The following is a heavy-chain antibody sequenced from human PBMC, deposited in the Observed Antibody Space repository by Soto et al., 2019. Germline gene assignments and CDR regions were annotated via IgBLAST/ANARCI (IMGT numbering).Heavy chain of an antibody. J-gene: IGHJ6*02. CDR1: GFIFSSYG. CDR2: ISYDGSNK. D-gene: IGHD3-3*01. Sequence: QVQLVESGGGVVQPGRSLRLSCAASGFIFSSYGMHWVRQAPGKGLEWVAVISYDGSNKYYADSVKGRFTISRDNSKNTLYLQMNSLRAEDTAVYYCAKEVWSGPMDVWGQVTTVTVSS. V-gene: IGHV3-30*18. CDR3: AKEVWSGPMDV.